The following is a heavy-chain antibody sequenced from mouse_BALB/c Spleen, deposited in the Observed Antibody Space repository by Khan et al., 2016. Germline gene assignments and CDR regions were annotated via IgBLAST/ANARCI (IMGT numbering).Heavy chain of an antibody. CDR2: ISYSGST. CDR1: GDSITSGY. V-gene: IGHV3-8*02. J-gene: IGHJ4*01. Sequence: EVQLQESGPSLVKPSQTLSLTCSVTGDSITSGYWNWIRKFPGNKLEYMGYISYSGSTYYNPSLKSRISITRDTSKNQYYLQLNSVTTEDTATYXCARDFITTALYYAMDYWGQGTSVTVSS. CDR3: ARDFITTALYYAMDY. D-gene: IGHD1-2*01.